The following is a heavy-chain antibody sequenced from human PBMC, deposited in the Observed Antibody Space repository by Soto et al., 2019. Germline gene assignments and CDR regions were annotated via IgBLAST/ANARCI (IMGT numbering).Heavy chain of an antibody. CDR1: GGSISSSNW. D-gene: IGHD6-25*01. V-gene: IGHV4-4*02. Sequence: QVQLQESGPGLVKPSETLSLTCTVSGGSISSSNWWSWVRQPPGKGLEWIGEIYHSGSTNYNPSLNSRVTISVDKSKNRFSLKLSSVTVADTAVYYCASLGALNQIAEAKVFDPWCQGTLVTVSS. CDR3: ASLGALNQIAEAKVFDP. J-gene: IGHJ5*02. CDR2: IYHSGST.